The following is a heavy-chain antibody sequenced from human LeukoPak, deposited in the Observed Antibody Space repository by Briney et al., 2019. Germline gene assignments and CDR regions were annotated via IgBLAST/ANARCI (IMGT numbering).Heavy chain of an antibody. D-gene: IGHD3-3*01. J-gene: IGHJ3*02. Sequence: PSETLSLTCTVSGYSICSGYYWGWIRQPPGKGLEWIGSIYHSGSTYYNPSLKSRVTISVDTSKNQFSLKLSSVTAADTAVYYCARRLRFLEWLLGDAFDIWGQGTMVTVSS. V-gene: IGHV4-38-2*02. CDR2: IYHSGST. CDR1: GYSICSGYY. CDR3: ARRLRFLEWLLGDAFDI.